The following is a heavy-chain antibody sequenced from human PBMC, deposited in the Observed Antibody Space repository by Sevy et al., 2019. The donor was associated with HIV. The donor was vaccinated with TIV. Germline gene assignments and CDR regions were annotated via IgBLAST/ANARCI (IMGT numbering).Heavy chain of an antibody. V-gene: IGHV3-30*18. CDR3: AKDLISITMVRGGNYYGMDV. CDR2: ISHDGSNK. CDR1: GFTFSSYG. J-gene: IGHJ6*02. D-gene: IGHD3-10*01. Sequence: GGSLRLSCAASGFTFSSYGMHWVRQAPGKGLEWVAVISHDGSNKYYADSVKGRFTISRDNSKNTLYLQMNSLRAEDTAVYYCAKDLISITMVRGGNYYGMDVWGQGTTVTVSS.